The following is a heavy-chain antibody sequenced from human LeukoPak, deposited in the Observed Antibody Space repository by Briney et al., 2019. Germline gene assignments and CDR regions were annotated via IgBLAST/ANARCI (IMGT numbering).Heavy chain of an antibody. V-gene: IGHV1-69*13. CDR3: AYDSSGYYGPFDY. Sequence: SGKVSCKASGYTCTSYGISWVRQATGQWLEWMGRIIPIFGTANYAQKFQGRVTITADESTSTAYMELSSLRSEDTAVYYCAYDSSGYYGPFDYWGQGTLVTVSS. D-gene: IGHD3-22*01. J-gene: IGHJ4*02. CDR2: IIPIFGTA. CDR1: GYTCTSYG.